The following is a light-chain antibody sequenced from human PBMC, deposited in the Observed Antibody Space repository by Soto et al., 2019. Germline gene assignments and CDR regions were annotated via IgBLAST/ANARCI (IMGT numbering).Light chain of an antibody. V-gene: IGLV2-11*01. J-gene: IGLJ1*01. CDR1: SSDVGGYNY. CDR2: DVS. Sequence: SVLTQPRSVSGSAGQSVTISCTGTSSDVGGYNYVSWYQQHPGKAPKLMIYDVSKRPSGLPDRFSGSKSGNTASLTISGLQAEDEADYYCCSYTGTYTSLYVFGTGTKVTVL. CDR3: CSYTGTYTSLYV.